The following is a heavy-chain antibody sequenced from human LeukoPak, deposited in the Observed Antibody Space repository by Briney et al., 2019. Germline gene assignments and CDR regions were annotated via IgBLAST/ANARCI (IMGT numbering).Heavy chain of an antibody. V-gene: IGHV3-48*04. Sequence: PGGSLRLSCAASGFTFSSYSMNWVRQAPGKGLEWVSYISSSSSTIYYADSVKGRFTISRDNAKNSLYLQMNSLRAEDTAVYYCARDYCSSTSCYSGAFDYWGQGTLVTVSS. CDR3: ARDYCSSTSCYSGAFDY. CDR1: GFTFSSYS. J-gene: IGHJ4*02. CDR2: ISSSSSTI. D-gene: IGHD2-2*02.